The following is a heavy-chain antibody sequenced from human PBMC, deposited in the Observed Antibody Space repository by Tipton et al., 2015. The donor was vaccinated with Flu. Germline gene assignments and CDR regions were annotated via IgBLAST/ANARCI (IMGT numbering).Heavy chain of an antibody. CDR2: VAASGSI. CDR3: ARLAPDGWVLGTYYFDF. J-gene: IGHJ4*02. V-gene: IGHV4-4*07. CDR1: GGSISSYF. D-gene: IGHD1-14*01. Sequence: TLSLTCTVSGGSISSYFWTYIRQPAGGGLEWIGRVAASGSINYNPSLRSRVTMSVDTSKNQFSLKLNSVTAADTAVYYCARLAPDGWVLGTYYFDFWGKGILVTVSS.